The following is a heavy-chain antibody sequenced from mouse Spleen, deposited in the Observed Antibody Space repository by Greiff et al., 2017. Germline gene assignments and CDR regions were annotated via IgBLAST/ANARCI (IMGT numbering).Heavy chain of an antibody. CDR1: GYSITSGYY. CDR2: ISYDGSN. J-gene: IGHJ2*01. V-gene: IGHV3-6*01. Sequence: EVKLQESGPGLVKPSQSLSLTCSVTGYSITSGYYWNWIRQFPGNKLEWMGYISYDGSNNYNPSLKNRISITRDTSKNQFFLKLNSVTTEDTATYYCARDGSRDFDYWGQGTTLTVSS. CDR3: ARDGSRDFDY. D-gene: IGHD1-1*01.